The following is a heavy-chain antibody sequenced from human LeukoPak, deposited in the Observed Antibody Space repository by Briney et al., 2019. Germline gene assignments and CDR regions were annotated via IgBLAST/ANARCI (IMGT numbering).Heavy chain of an antibody. CDR3: ARRVSSWLPENWFDP. CDR1: GYSISSGYY. CDR2: IYHSGNT. V-gene: IGHV4-38-2*01. J-gene: IGHJ5*02. D-gene: IGHD6-13*01. Sequence: PSETLSLTCAVSGYSISSGYYWGWIRQPPGKGLEWIGTIYHSGNTYYNPSLKSRVTISVDTSKNQFSLKLSSVTAADTAVYYCARRVSSWLPENWFDPWGQGTLVTVSS.